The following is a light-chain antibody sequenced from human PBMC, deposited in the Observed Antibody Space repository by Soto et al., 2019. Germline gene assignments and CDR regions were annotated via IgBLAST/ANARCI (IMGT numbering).Light chain of an antibody. CDR1: QSVGAH. J-gene: IGKJ1*01. Sequence: EIVMTQSPATLSVSPGERATLSCRASQSVGAHLAWYQQKPGQTPRLLIYGASTRATGIPARFSGSGSGPEFTLTISSLQSEDFAVYYCQKYNNWPPTFGQGTKGEIK. CDR3: QKYNNWPPT. V-gene: IGKV3-15*01. CDR2: GAS.